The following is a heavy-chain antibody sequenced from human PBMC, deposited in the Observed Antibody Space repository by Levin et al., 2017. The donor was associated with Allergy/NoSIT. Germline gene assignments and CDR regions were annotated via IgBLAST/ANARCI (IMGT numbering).Heavy chain of an antibody. CDR3: AGNSGSLDWFDP. V-gene: IGHV1-18*01. Sequence: GESLKISCKASGYTFTSYGISWVRQAPGQGLEWMGWISAYNGNTNYAQKLQGRVTMTTDTSTSTAYMELRSLRSDDTAVYYCAGNSGSLDWFDPWGQGTLVTVSS. CDR2: ISAYNGNT. D-gene: IGHD1-26*01. CDR1: GYTFTSYG. J-gene: IGHJ5*02.